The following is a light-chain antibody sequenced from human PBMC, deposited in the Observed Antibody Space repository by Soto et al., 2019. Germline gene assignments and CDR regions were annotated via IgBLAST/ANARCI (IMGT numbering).Light chain of an antibody. Sequence: EILLTQSPGTLSLSPGERATLSCRATQTISSNYLAWYQQKPGQAPKLLIHGASTRATGIPDRFSGSGSGTDFTLTISRLEPEDVAVYYCQLYGSSPKTFGQGTKVEV. J-gene: IGKJ1*01. CDR3: QLYGSSPKT. CDR2: GAS. CDR1: QTISSNY. V-gene: IGKV3-20*01.